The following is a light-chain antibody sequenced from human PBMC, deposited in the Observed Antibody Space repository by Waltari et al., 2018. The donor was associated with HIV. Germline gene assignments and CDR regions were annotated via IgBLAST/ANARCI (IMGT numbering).Light chain of an antibody. V-gene: IGLV1-51*01. CDR2: DSE. J-gene: IGLJ3*02. Sequence: QSVLTQPPSVSAAPGQQVTISCSGNSSHIGNNFVSWYQQFPVPAPNLPIYDSEMRHAGIPDRFSGSKSGTSATLGITGLQTGDEAVYYCGTWDSSWSAGVFGGGTKVTVL. CDR1: SSHIGNNF. CDR3: GTWDSSWSAGV.